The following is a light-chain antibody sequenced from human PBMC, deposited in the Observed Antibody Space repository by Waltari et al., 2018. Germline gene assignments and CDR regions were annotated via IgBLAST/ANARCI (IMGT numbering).Light chain of an antibody. CDR1: SSDVGGYNY. Sequence: QSALTQPRSVSGSPGQSVTISCTGTSSDVGGYNYVSCYQQHPGRAPKLIIYDVDKRPSGVPDRFFGSKSGNTASLTISGLRTEDEADYYCSSNAGGHVVFGSGTKVTVL. CDR3: SSNAGGHVV. CDR2: DVD. J-gene: IGLJ1*01. V-gene: IGLV2-11*01.